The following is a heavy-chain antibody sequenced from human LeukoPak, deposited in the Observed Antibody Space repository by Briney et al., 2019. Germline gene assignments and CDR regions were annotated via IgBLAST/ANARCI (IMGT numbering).Heavy chain of an antibody. J-gene: IGHJ5*02. Sequence: ASVKVSCKASGYTFTGYYMHWVRQAPGQGLEWMGWINPNSGGTNYAQKFQGRVTVTRDTSISTAYMELSRLRSDDTAVYYCARDHASKTGYYVAWGQGTLVTVSS. CDR1: GYTFTGYY. CDR3: ARDHASKTGYYVA. V-gene: IGHV1-2*02. D-gene: IGHD3-9*01. CDR2: INPNSGGT.